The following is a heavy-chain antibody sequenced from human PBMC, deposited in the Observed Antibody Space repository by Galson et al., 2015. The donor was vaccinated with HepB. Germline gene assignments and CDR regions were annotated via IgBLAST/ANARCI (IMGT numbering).Heavy chain of an antibody. D-gene: IGHD2-2*01. CDR2: INPSGGST. J-gene: IGHJ6*03. CDR3: ARGIVVIQGYYYYMDV. Sequence: SVKVSCKASGYSFISYYMYWVRQAPGHGLEWLGIINPSGGSTSYAHKFQGRVTMTRDTSTNTVYMDLSSLRPEDTAVYSWARGIVVIQGYYYYMDVWGKGTTGTVSS. V-gene: IGHV1-46*01. CDR1: GYSFISYY.